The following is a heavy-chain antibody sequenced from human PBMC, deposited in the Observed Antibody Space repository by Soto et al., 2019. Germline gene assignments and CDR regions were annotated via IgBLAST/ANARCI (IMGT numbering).Heavy chain of an antibody. CDR3: AREAYYYDSSGYSKSYYFDY. CDR1: GSPFSSYY. D-gene: IGHD3-22*01. CDR2: INPSGGST. J-gene: IGHJ4*02. Sequence: ASGKVSCKASGSPFSSYYMHWVRQPPGQGLDRMGIINPSGGSTSYAQKFQGRVTMTRDTSTSTVYMELSSLRSEDTAVYYCAREAYYYDSSGYSKSYYFDYWGQGTLVTVSS. V-gene: IGHV1-46*01.